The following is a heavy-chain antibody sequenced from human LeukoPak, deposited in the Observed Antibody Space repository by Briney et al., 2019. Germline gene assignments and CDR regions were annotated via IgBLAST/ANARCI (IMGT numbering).Heavy chain of an antibody. Sequence: GSLRLSCAASGFTFSSYGVYWVRQAPGKGLEWVAFIPSDGSNKYYADSVKGRFTISRDNSKNTLYLQINSLRAEDTAVYFCARDGYPDFWSTSDAFDIWGQGTVVTVSS. CDR3: ARDGYPDFWSTSDAFDI. V-gene: IGHV3-30*02. CDR2: IPSDGSNK. CDR1: GFTFSSYG. J-gene: IGHJ3*02. D-gene: IGHD3-3*01.